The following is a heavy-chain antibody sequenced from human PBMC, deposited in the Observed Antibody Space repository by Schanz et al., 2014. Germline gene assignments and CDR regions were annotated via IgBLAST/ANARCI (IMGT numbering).Heavy chain of an antibody. D-gene: IGHD5-12*01. J-gene: IGHJ4*02. CDR1: GFSFSSYA. V-gene: IGHV3-33*08. CDR3: ARKVVATIGGYYDN. CDR2: IWSDGTNE. Sequence: VQLLESGGGLVQPGGSLRLSCATSGFSFSSYAINWVRQAPGKGLEWVAVIWSDGTNEYYADSVKGRFTISGDSSKYTVYLQMNSLRAEDTAVYYCARKVVATIGGYYDNWGQGTLVIVSS.